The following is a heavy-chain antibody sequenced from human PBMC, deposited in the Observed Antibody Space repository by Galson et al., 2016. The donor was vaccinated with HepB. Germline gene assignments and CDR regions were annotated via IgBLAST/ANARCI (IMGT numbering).Heavy chain of an antibody. CDR2: ISFDGNIK. CDR3: ARELYNYSGASDI. V-gene: IGHV3-30-3*01. D-gene: IGHD5-24*01. Sequence: SLRLSCAASGFIFSSYAMYWVHQAPGKGLEWVAIISFDGNIKFYADSVRGRFTISRDNSRNTLYLRMTYLRAEDTAVYYCARELYNYSGASDIWGQGTKLTVSS. CDR1: GFIFSSYA. J-gene: IGHJ3*02.